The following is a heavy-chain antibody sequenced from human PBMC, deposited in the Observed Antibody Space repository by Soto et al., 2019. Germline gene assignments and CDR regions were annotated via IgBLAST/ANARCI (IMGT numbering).Heavy chain of an antibody. D-gene: IGHD5-12*01. V-gene: IGHV1-18*01. J-gene: IGHJ3*02. CDR2: ISAYNGNT. CDR1: GYTFTSYG. CDR3: ARAHSGYGGEGAFDI. Sequence: ASVKVSCKASGYTFTSYGISWVRQAPGQGLEWMGWISAYNGNTNYAQKLQGRVTMTTDTSTSTAYMELRSLRSDDTAVYYCARAHSGYGGEGAFDIWGQGTMVTVSS.